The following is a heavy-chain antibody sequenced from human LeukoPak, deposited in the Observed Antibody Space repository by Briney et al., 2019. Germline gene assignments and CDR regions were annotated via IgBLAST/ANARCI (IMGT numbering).Heavy chain of an antibody. Sequence: PSETLSLTCAVYGGSFSGYYWSWIRQPPGKGLEWFGEINHSGSTNYNPSLKSRVTISVETSKNQFSLKLSSVTAADTAVYYCARGRGDYVWGSYRLDYWGQGTLVTVSS. CDR2: INHSGST. V-gene: IGHV4-34*01. D-gene: IGHD3-16*02. CDR3: ARGRGDYVWGSYRLDY. CDR1: GGSFSGYY. J-gene: IGHJ4*02.